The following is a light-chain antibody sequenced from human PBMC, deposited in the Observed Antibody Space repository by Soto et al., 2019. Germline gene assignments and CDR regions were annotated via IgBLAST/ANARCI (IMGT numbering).Light chain of an antibody. CDR3: HQFDTSRT. CDR1: QSVSSGY. Sequence: EIVLTQSPGTLSLSPGERATLSCRASQSVSSGYLAWFQQKPGQAPRLLIYGTTSRATGIPDRFSGSGSGTDFTLTISRLEPEDFAVYYCHQFDTSRTFGQGTKVEIK. J-gene: IGKJ1*01. CDR2: GTT. V-gene: IGKV3-20*01.